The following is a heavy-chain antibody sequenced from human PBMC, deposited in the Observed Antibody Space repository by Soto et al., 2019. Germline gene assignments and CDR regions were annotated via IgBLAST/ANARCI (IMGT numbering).Heavy chain of an antibody. J-gene: IGHJ4*02. CDR3: ASPPAGTRNFDY. CDR1: GFTFSSYG. CDR2: ISYDGSNK. V-gene: IGHV3-30*03. Sequence: QVQLVESGGGVVQPGRSRRLSCAASGFTFSSYGMHWVRQAPGKGLEWVAVISYDGSNKYYADSVKGRFTISRDNSKNTLYLQMNSLRAEDTAVYYCASPPAGTRNFDYWGQGTLVTVSS. D-gene: IGHD1-7*01.